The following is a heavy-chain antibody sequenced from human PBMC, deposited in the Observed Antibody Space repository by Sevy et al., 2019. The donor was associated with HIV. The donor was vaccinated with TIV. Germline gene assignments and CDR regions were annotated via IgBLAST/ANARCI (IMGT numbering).Heavy chain of an antibody. V-gene: IGHV3-23*01. J-gene: IGHJ4*02. Sequence: GGSLRLSCEASGFKLSKYSMSWVRQAPGKGLEWVSTFSFGCGRINYADSVKGRFTISRDDSKNTLYLQMNSLRAEDTAVYYCAREGCTKPHDYWGQGSLVTVSS. D-gene: IGHD2-8*01. CDR3: AREGCTKPHDY. CDR2: FSFGCGRI. CDR1: GFKLSKYS.